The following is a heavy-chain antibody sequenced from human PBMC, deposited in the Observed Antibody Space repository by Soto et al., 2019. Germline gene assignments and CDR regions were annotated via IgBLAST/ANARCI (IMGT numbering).Heavy chain of an antibody. Sequence: ASVKVSCKAIGYSFKNYAVHWVRQAPGQRLEWMGFTNEGSGNTRFSQKFQGRISITRDTSASTVYLDLSSLTSEDTAIYYCARDDRSVSGVVTLDHWGPGTLVTVSS. V-gene: IGHV1-3*01. CDR2: TNEGSGNT. D-gene: IGHD3-3*01. CDR3: ARDDRSVSGVVTLDH. CDR1: GYSFKNYA. J-gene: IGHJ4*02.